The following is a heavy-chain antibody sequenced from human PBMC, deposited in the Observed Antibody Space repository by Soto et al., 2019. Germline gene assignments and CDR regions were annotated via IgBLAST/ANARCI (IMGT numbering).Heavy chain of an antibody. CDR1: GYTFTGYG. J-gene: IGHJ4*02. CDR3: ASRSPPFDS. CDR2: ISPYKGNT. V-gene: IGHV1-18*01. Sequence: QVQLVQSGPEVKKPGASVKVSCKTSGYTFTGYGISWVRQAPGQGLEWMGWISPYKGNTNYAQKFQGRVPMTTDTSTSTAYMHLRRLRSDDTAVYYCASRSPPFDSSCQGTLVTVSS.